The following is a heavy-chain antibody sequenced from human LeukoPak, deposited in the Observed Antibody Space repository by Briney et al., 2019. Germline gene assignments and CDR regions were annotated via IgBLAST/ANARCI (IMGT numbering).Heavy chain of an antibody. V-gene: IGHV3-66*01. CDR2: IYPGGST. Sequence: GGSLRLSCAASGFGGSRNYVTWVRQAPGKGLEWVSVIYPGGSTYYADAVKGRFIISRDNSNNTLYLQMNNLRAEDTAVYYCATDRPVYWGQGTLVTVFS. CDR1: GFGGSRNY. J-gene: IGHJ4*02. CDR3: ATDRPVY.